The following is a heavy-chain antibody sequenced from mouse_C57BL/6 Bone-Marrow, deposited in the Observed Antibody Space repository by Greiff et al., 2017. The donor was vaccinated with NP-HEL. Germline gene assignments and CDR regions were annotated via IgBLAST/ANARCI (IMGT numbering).Heavy chain of an antibody. J-gene: IGHJ2*01. CDR1: GYTFTSYW. CDR3: AMDNFGYYGSSYFY. V-gene: IGHV1-74*01. Sequence: QVQLQQPGAELVKPGASVKVSCKASGYTFTSYWMHWVKQRPGQGLEWIGRIHPSDSDTNYNQKFKGKATLTVDKSSSTAYMQLSSLTSEYSAVYYCAMDNFGYYGSSYFYWGQGTTLTVSS. CDR2: IHPSDSDT. D-gene: IGHD1-1*01.